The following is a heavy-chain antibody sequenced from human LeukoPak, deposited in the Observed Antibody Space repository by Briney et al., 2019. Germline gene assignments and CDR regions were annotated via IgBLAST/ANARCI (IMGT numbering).Heavy chain of an antibody. CDR1: GFTFSSYS. CDR3: ARDSRVTASYYYYMDV. J-gene: IGHJ6*03. Sequence: PGGSLRLSCAASGFTFSSYSMNWVRQAPGKGLEWVSYISSSSSTIYYADSVEGRFTISRDNAKNSLYLQTNSLRAEDTAVYYCARDSRVTASYYYYMDVWGKGTTVTVSS. V-gene: IGHV3-48*01. D-gene: IGHD3-16*01. CDR2: ISSSSSTI.